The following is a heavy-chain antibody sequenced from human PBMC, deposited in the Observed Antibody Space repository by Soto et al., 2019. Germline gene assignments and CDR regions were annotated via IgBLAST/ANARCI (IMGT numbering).Heavy chain of an antibody. CDR3: VSYRGAFYFEY. CDR1: GGSMSSNY. CDR2: VYYGGT. D-gene: IGHD4-4*01. Sequence: QVHLRESGPGLVKPSETLSLTCSGSGGSMSSNYWSWIRQSPAKGLEWIGFVYYGGTNYNPSFESRVTMSVDTPKKQFSLELSSVTAADTAVYYCVSYRGAFYFEYWGQGTLVTVSS. J-gene: IGHJ4*02. V-gene: IGHV4-59*01.